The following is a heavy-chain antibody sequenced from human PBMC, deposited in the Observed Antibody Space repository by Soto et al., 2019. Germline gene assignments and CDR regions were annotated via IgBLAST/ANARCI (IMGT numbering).Heavy chain of an antibody. D-gene: IGHD3-10*02. J-gene: IGHJ4*02. CDR1: GGSISSYY. CDR2: IYYGGYT. CDR3: ARHVGGYYFDY. Sequence: PSETLSLTCTVSGGSISSYYWSWIRQPPGKGLELFGSIYYGGYTYYNPSLKSRVTISVDKSKNQFSLKLSSVTAADTAVYYCARHVGGYYFDYWGQGTQVTVS. V-gene: IGHV4-59*05.